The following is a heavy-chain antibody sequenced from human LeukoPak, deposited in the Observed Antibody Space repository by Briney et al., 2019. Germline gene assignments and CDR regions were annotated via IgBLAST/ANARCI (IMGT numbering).Heavy chain of an antibody. J-gene: IGHJ4*02. CDR3: AIVGEAVEY. V-gene: IGHV1-2*02. CDR2: INPNSWSA. Sequence: ASVKVSCKASGYTFTGYNMHWVRQAPGQGLEGMGWINPNSWSANYAQKFQGRVTMNKDTSISTAYMELSRLRSDDTALYYCAIVGEAVEYWGQGTLVTVSS. D-gene: IGHD4-17*01. CDR1: GYTFTGYN.